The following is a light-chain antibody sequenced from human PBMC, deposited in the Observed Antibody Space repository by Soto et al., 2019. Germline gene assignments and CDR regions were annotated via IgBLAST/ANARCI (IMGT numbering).Light chain of an antibody. Sequence: EIVMTQSPATLSVSPGERATLSCRASQSVSSNLAWYQQKPGQAPRIFIYGASTRATGIPARFSGSWSGTEFNLTISSLQSEDFAVYYCQQYNNWPFTFGPGTKVDIK. J-gene: IGKJ3*01. CDR3: QQYNNWPFT. CDR1: QSVSSN. V-gene: IGKV3-15*01. CDR2: GAS.